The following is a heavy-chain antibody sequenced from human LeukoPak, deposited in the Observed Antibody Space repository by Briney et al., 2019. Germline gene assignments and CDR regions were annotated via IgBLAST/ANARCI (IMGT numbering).Heavy chain of an antibody. D-gene: IGHD3-16*01. V-gene: IGHV3-23*01. CDR2: ISGSGGST. J-gene: IGHJ2*01. Sequence: PGGSLRLSCAASGFTFSSYVMSWVRQASAKGLEWVSTISGSGGSTYYADSVKGRFTISRDNSKNTLYLEMNSLRAEDTAVYYCAKLWGGWYFDLWGRGTLVTVSS. CDR3: AKLWGGWYFDL. CDR1: GFTFSSYV.